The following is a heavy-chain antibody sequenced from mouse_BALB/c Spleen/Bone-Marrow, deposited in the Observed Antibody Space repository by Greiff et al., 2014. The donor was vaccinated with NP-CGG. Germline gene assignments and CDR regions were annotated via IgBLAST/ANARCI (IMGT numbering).Heavy chain of an antibody. CDR1: GFNIEDTY. V-gene: IGHV14-3*02. CDR2: IDPANGNT. D-gene: IGHD2-2*01. Sequence: SGAELVKPGASVKLSCTASGFNIEDTYVHWVKQRPEQGLEWIGRIDPANGNTKYDPKLQGKATVTSDTSSNTAYLHLNSLTSEDTAVYYCAEGYDSWFAYWGQGTLVTVSA. J-gene: IGHJ3*01. CDR3: AEGYDSWFAY.